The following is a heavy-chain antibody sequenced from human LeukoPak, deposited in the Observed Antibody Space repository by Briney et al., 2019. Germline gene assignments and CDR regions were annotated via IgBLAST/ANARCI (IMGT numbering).Heavy chain of an antibody. V-gene: IGHV3-7*01. J-gene: IGHJ4*02. CDR3: ARETPDSSGWD. CDR2: IKQDGSHK. Sequence: GGSLRLSCAAPGFTFRNNWMSWVRQAPGKGLEWVANIKQDGSHKNYVDSVKGRFTISRDNAKNSLSLQMNSLRAEDTAVYYCARETPDSSGWDWGQGTLVTVSS. D-gene: IGHD6-19*01. CDR1: GFTFRNNW.